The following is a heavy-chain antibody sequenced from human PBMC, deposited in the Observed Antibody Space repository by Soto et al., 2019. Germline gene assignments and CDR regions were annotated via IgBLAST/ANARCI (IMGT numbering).Heavy chain of an antibody. CDR1: GYTFTGYY. V-gene: IGHV1-2*02. CDR3: ARVRGSAAGGMDV. Sequence: RASVKVSCKASGYTFTGYYMHWVRQAPGQGLEWMGWINPNSGGTNYAQKFQGRVTMTRDTSISTAYMELSRLRSDDTAVYYCARVRGSAAGGMDVWGQGTTVTVSS. CDR2: INPNSGGT. D-gene: IGHD3-10*01. J-gene: IGHJ6*02.